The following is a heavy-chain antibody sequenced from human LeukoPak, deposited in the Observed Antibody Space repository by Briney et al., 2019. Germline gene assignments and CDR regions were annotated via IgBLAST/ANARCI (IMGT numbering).Heavy chain of an antibody. J-gene: IGHJ5*02. Sequence: SETLSLTCTVSCGHISSCDYYWGWIRQPPGEGLEWIGSIYYSGSTYYNPSLKSRVILSVDTSKNQFSLKLSSVTAAYSAVYFAARNAIVGATIWFDPWGQGTLVTVSS. CDR3: ARNAIVGATIWFDP. CDR2: IYYSGST. D-gene: IGHD1-26*01. CDR1: CGHISSCDYY. V-gene: IGHV4-39*01.